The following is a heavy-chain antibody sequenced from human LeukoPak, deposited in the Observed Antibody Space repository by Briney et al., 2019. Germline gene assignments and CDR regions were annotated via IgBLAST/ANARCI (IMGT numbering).Heavy chain of an antibody. J-gene: IGHJ4*02. CDR3: ASGSWVPNADAVW. CDR2: LRGNGEI. CDR1: GFSFGYYA. D-gene: IGHD1-1*01. Sequence: PGGSLRLSCAASGFSFGYYAMSWVRQAPARGPEWVSSLRGNGEIFYADSVKGRCTLSRDDSRNTVYLQLNDLRAEDTAIYYCASGSWVPNADAVWWGQGTQVTVSS. V-gene: IGHV3-23*01.